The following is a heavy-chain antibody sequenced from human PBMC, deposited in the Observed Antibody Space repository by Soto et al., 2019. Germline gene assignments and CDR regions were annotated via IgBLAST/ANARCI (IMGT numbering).Heavy chain of an antibody. D-gene: IGHD3-22*01. CDR1: GFTFSDYY. J-gene: IGHJ4*02. CDR3: ARPLYYYDSSGYPPGY. Sequence: LRLSCAASGFTFSDYYMSWIRQAPGKGLEWVSYISSSSSYTNYADSVKGRFTISRDNAKNSLYLQMNSLRAEDTAVYYCARPLYYYDSSGYPPGYWGQGTLVTVSS. CDR2: ISSSSSYT. V-gene: IGHV3-11*06.